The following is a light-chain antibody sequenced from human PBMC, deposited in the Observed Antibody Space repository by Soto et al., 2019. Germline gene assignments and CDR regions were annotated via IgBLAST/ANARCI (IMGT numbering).Light chain of an antibody. V-gene: IGKV1-33*01. CDR1: QDISNY. CDR3: QQYDNLPPALT. J-gene: IGKJ4*01. Sequence: DIQMTQSPSSLSASVGDRVTITCQASQDISNYLSWYQQKPGKAPKLLIYDASNLQTGVPSRFRGSGSGNDFTFTISSLQSKDIATCYCQQYDNLPPALTFGGGTKVEIK. CDR2: DAS.